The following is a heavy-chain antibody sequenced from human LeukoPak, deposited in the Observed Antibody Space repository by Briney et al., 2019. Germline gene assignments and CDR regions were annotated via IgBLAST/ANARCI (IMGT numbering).Heavy chain of an antibody. V-gene: IGHV4-59*01. Sequence: PSETLSLTCAVSGGSISSYYWSWIRQPPGKGLEWIGYIYYSGSTNYNPSLKSRVTISVDTSKNQFSLKLSSVTAADTAVYYCARGSERWGYYYGMDVWGQGTTVTVSS. D-gene: IGHD1-26*01. CDR2: IYYSGST. CDR1: GGSISSYY. J-gene: IGHJ6*02. CDR3: ARGSERWGYYYGMDV.